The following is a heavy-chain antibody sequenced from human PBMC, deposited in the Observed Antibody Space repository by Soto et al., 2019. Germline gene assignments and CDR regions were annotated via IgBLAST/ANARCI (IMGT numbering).Heavy chain of an antibody. CDR1: GGSISSSSYY. V-gene: IGHV4-39*01. Sequence: SETLSLTCTVSGGSISSSSYYWGWIRQPPGKGLEWIGSIYYSGSTYYNPSLKSRVTISVDTSKNQFSLKLSSVTAADTAVYYCARLTTVTTLFDYWGQGTLVTVSS. J-gene: IGHJ4*02. CDR3: ARLTTVTTLFDY. D-gene: IGHD4-17*01. CDR2: IYYSGST.